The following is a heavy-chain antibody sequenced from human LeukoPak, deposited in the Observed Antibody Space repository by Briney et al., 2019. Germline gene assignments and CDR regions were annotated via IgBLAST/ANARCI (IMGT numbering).Heavy chain of an antibody. V-gene: IGHV1-18*01. D-gene: IGHD2-8*01. CDR3: ARDDCTNGVCYTSLDY. J-gene: IGHJ4*02. CDR2: ISAYNGNT. CDR1: GYTFTSYG. Sequence: GASVKVSCKVSGYTFTSYGISWVRQAPGQGLEWMGWISAYNGNTNYAQKLQGRVTMTTDTSTSTAYMELRSLRSDDTAVYYCARDDCTNGVCYTSLDYWGQGTLVTVSS.